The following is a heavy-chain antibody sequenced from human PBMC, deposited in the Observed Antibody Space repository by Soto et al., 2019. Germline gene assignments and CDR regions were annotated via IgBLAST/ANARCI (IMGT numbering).Heavy chain of an antibody. CDR1: GGSISSSSYY. V-gene: IGHV4-39*01. J-gene: IGHJ3*02. CDR3: ARNYADDYIWGSYRDAFDI. CDR2: IYYSGST. Sequence: SETLSLTCTVSGGSISSSSYYWGWIRQPPGKGLEWIGSIYYSGSTYYNPSLKSRVTISVDTSKNQFSLKLSSVTAADTAVYYCARNYADDYIWGSYRDAFDIWGQGTMVTVSS. D-gene: IGHD3-16*02.